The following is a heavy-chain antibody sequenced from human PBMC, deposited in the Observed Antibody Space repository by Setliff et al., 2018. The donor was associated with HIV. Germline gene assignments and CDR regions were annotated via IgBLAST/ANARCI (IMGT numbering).Heavy chain of an antibody. CDR3: ARGLTAPAAAGS. CDR2: MYDGGTP. D-gene: IGHD6-13*01. J-gene: IGHJ5*02. CDR1: GYSITSGYY. V-gene: IGHV4-38-2*01. Sequence: PSETLSLTCAVSGYSITSGYYWGWIRQPPGKGLEWFGNMYDGGTPHYNPSLKSRVTVSLDTSRNHFSLNLKSVTAADTAIYYCARGLTAPAAAGSWGQGMLVTVSS.